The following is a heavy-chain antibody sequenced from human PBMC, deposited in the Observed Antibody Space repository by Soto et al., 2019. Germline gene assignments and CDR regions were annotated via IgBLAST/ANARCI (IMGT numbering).Heavy chain of an antibody. Sequence: PGGSLRLSCAASGFTFTRYSMNWVRQAPGKGLEWVSSISSTTNYIYYGDSMKGRFTISRDNSKNTLYLQMSSLRVEDTALYYCYTTGWSSYFDYWGQGTPVTVSS. CDR1: GFTFTRYS. J-gene: IGHJ4*02. CDR3: YTTGWSSYFDY. CDR2: ISSTTNYI. D-gene: IGHD3-9*01. V-gene: IGHV3-21*01.